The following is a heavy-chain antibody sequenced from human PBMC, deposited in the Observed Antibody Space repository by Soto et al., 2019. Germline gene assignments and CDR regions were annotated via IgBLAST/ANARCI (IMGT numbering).Heavy chain of an antibody. CDR2: ISAYNGNT. V-gene: IGHV1-18*01. CDR1: GYTFTSYG. CDR3: ARIAAADNFGLFDP. D-gene: IGHD6-13*01. Sequence: GASVKVSCKASGYTFTSYGISWVRQAPGQGLEWMGWISAYNGNTNYAQKLQGRVTMTTDTSTSTAYMELRSLRSDDTVVYYCARIAAADNFGLFDPWGQGTLVTVSS. J-gene: IGHJ5*02.